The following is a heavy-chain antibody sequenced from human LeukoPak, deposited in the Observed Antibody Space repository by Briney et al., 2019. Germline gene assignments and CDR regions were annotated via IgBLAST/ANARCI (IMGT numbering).Heavy chain of an antibody. V-gene: IGHV3-23*01. CDR2: ISGSGGST. CDR1: GFTFSSYS. Sequence: TGGSLRLSCAASGFTFSSYSMTWVRQAPGKGLDWVSTISGSGGSTYYADSVKGRFTISRDNSKNTLSLQMNSLRVEDTAVYYCEMTPFDYWGQGTLVTVPS. J-gene: IGHJ4*02. CDR3: EMTPFDY.